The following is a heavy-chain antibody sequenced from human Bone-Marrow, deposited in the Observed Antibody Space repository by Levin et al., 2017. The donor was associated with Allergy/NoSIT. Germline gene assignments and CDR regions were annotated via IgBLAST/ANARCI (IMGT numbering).Heavy chain of an antibody. CDR2: SNPEDGER. V-gene: IGHV1-24*01. D-gene: IGHD1-26*01. CDR3: ATVGVGHALDL. J-gene: IGHJ4*02. Sequence: GASVKVSCKVSGYSLSELIIQWVRQAPGKGLEWTGGSNPEDGERIYAQEFQGRITMTEDTSTDTAYMEVSSLRSEDTAVYYCATVGVGHALDLWGQGTLVIVSS. CDR1: GYSLSELI.